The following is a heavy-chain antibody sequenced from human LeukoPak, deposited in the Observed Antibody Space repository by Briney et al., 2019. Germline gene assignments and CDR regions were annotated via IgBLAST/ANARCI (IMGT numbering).Heavy chain of an antibody. J-gene: IGHJ4*02. Sequence: GGALRLSCAASGFTFSSYDMTWVRQAPGRGLEWVSSIRPSGGSTYYADYVKGRFTISRDNSKNTLDLQMNSLRAEDTAVYYCAKSSLVTPYDYWGQGTLVSVSS. D-gene: IGHD2-15*01. CDR2: IRPSGGST. CDR1: GFTFSSYD. CDR3: AKSSLVTPYDY. V-gene: IGHV3-23*01.